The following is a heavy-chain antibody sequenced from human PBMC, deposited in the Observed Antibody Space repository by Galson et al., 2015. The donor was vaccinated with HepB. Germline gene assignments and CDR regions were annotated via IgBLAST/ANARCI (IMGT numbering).Heavy chain of an antibody. D-gene: IGHD3-22*01. CDR3: ARAYYYDSSGSTSDY. CDR1: GFTFSSYS. J-gene: IGHJ4*02. Sequence: SLRLSCAASGFTFSSYSMNWVRQAPGKGPEWVSYISSSSSTIYYADSVKGRFTISRDNAKNSLYLQMNSLRAEDTAVYYCARAYYYDSSGSTSDYWGQGTLVTVSS. V-gene: IGHV3-48*01. CDR2: ISSSSSTI.